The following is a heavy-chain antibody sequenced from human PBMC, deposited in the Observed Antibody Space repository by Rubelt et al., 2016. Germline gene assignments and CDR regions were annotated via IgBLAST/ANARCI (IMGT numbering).Heavy chain of an antibody. Sequence: QVQLQESGPGLVKPSETLSLTCTVSGGSVSSNYYWGWIRQTPGKGLEWIGSINYSGSTYYNPSLKNRVTISIATSKNQFSLKLTAVTAADTAVYYCARDPRYHGSGSPFDYWGQGTLVTVSS. CDR3: ARDPRYHGSGSPFDY. J-gene: IGHJ4*02. CDR1: GGSVSSNYY. V-gene: IGHV4-38-2*02. D-gene: IGHD3-10*01. CDR2: INYSGST.